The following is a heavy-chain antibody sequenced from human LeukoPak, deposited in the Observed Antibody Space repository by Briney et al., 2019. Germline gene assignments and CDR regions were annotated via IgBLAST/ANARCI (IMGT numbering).Heavy chain of an antibody. J-gene: IGHJ3*02. D-gene: IGHD3-10*01. Sequence: SVKVSCKASGGTFSSYAISWVRQAPGQGLEWMGGIIPIFGTANYAQKFQGRVTITADKSTSTAYMELSSLRSEDTAVYYCARDMVRHDAFDIWGQGTMVTVSS. CDR2: IIPIFGTA. CDR1: GGTFSSYA. CDR3: ARDMVRHDAFDI. V-gene: IGHV1-69*06.